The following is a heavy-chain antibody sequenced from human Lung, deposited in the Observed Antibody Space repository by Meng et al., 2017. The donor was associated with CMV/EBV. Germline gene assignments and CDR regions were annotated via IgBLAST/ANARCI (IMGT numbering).Heavy chain of an antibody. CDR1: GFIFSSHD. CDR3: VRAPKPTGRSLQDYYGMDV. CDR2: IGTLADT. J-gene: IGHJ6*02. D-gene: IGHD1-1*01. V-gene: IGHV3-13*01. Sequence: GGSLRLXXTASGFIFSSHDMHWVRQATGKGLEWVSAIGTLADTYYPDSVKGRFTVSRENAKNSLYLQMNSLRAGDTAVYYCVRAPKPTGRSLQDYYGMDVWGRGXTVTVSS.